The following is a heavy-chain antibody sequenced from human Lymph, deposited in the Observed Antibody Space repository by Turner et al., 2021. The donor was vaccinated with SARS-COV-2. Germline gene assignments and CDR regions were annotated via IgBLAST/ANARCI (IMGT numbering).Heavy chain of an antibody. CDR2: IYSVGST. CDR1: GLLVSRNY. CDR3: ARDFREGAFDI. D-gene: IGHD3-10*01. V-gene: IGHV3-66*01. J-gene: IGHJ3*02. Sequence: EVHLVESGGGLVLPGGSLRLSCAASGLLVSRNYMSWVRQAPGKWLEWVSVIYSVGSTYYADSVKGRVTISRYNSKNTLFLQMNSLRAEDTAVYYCARDFREGAFDIWGQGTMVTISS.